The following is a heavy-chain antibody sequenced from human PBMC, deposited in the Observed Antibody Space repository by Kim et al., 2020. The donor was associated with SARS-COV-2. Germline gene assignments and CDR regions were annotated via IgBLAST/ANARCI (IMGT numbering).Heavy chain of an antibody. J-gene: IGHJ5*02. CDR3: ARGQAAAAPYNWFDP. D-gene: IGHD6-13*01. V-gene: IGHV1-2*02. Sequence: AQKFQGRVTLTTDTSINTAYMELTSLASDDTAVYYCARGQAAAAPYNWFDPWGQGTLVTVSS.